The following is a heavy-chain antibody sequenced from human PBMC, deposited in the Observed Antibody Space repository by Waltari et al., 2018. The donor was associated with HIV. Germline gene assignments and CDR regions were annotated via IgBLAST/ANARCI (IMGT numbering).Heavy chain of an antibody. CDR1: GFTFSSYG. CDR3: ARDRGDDSSGGYFDY. V-gene: IGHV3-33*01. Sequence: QVQLVESGGGVVQPGRSLRLSCAASGFTFSSYGMHWVRQAPGKGLEGVAVVWYDGSNKYYADSVKCRFTISRDNSKNTLYLQMNSLRAEDTAVYYCARDRGDDSSGGYFDYWGQGTLVTVSS. J-gene: IGHJ4*02. D-gene: IGHD3-22*01. CDR2: VWYDGSNK.